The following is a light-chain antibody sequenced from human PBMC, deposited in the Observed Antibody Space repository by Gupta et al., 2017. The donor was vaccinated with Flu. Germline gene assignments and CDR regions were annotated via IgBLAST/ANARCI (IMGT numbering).Light chain of an antibody. Sequence: QSVLAQPPSASGTAGQRVPMSCSGRSSHTGSNFVNWYQQVPGTAPKLLIYGNNQRPSGVPDRFSGSKSGTSASLAISGLQSEDEADYYCAAWDDSLNGHYVFGTGTKVTVL. CDR2: GNN. J-gene: IGLJ1*01. CDR3: AAWDDSLNGHYV. V-gene: IGLV1-44*01. CDR1: SSHTGSNF.